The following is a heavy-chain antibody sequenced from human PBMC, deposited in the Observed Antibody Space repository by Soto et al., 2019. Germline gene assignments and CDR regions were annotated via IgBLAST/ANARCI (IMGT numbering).Heavy chain of an antibody. CDR1: GYNFTSYD. D-gene: IGHD3-22*01. Sequence: QVQLVQSGAEVKKPGASVKVSCKASGYNFTSYDIHWVRQATGQGREWMGWMNPHRGNTGYAQKFQGRVTKTWNSYISTAYMELSSLRAEYTAVYYCARGSGSGYSPHDYLGQGTLVTVSS. CDR3: ARGSGSGYSPHDY. CDR2: MNPHRGNT. J-gene: IGHJ4*02. V-gene: IGHV1-8*01.